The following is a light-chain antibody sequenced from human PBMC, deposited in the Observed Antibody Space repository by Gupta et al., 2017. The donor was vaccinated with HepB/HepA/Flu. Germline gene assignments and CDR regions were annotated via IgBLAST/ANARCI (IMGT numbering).Light chain of an antibody. CDR3: QHRHNGPLT. Sequence: EVVLTQSPATLSLSPGDRASLSCRASENVDNKLAWYHQRPGQPPTCLIYDASVRATGVPARFSGRGSGTDCTLNSDSLEPEDLGVDYCQHRHNGPLTCGGGTKVE. J-gene: IGKJ4*02. CDR2: DAS. CDR1: ENVDNK. V-gene: IGKV3-11*01.